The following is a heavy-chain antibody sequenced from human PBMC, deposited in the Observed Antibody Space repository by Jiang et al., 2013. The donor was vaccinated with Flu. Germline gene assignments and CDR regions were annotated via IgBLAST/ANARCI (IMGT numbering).Heavy chain of an antibody. V-gene: IGHV4-39*01. CDR3: AIGSAVTTNYFYYYGMDV. CDR1: GGSISSYY. CDR2: IYYSGST. J-gene: IGHJ6*02. D-gene: IGHD4-17*01. Sequence: LVKPSETLSLTCTVSGGSISSYYWGWIRQPPGKGLEWIGSIYYSGSTYYNPFLKSRVTISVDTSKNQFSLKLSSVTAADTAVYYCAIGSAVTTNYFYYYGMDVWGQGTTVTVSS.